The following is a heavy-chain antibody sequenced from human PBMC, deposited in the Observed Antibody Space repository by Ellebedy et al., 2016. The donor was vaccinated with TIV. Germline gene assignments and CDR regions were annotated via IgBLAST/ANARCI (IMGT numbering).Heavy chain of an antibody. Sequence: GESLKISCAASGFTFSTYDLHWVRQATGKCLEWVSGVGSAGDTSYLGSVMGRFTISRENAKNSLYLQMKSLRAEDTAVYYCASATSGFDYWGQGTLVTVSS. CDR3: ASATSGFDY. CDR1: GFTFSTYD. CDR2: VGSAGDT. D-gene: IGHD5-24*01. V-gene: IGHV3-13*01. J-gene: IGHJ4*02.